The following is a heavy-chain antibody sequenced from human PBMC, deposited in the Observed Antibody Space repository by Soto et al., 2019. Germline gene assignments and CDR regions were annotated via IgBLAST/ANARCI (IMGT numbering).Heavy chain of an antibody. J-gene: IGHJ6*02. V-gene: IGHV1-8*01. D-gene: IGHD3-3*01. CDR2: MNPNSGNT. CDR3: ARGRRLRFLLRSYGMDV. Sequence: QGQLVQSGAEVKKPGASVKVSCKASGYTFTSYDINWVRQATGQGLEWMGWMNPNSGNTGYAQKFQGRVTMTRNTSISTAYMELSSLRSEDTAVYYCARGRRLRFLLRSYGMDVWGQGTTVTVSS. CDR1: GYTFTSYD.